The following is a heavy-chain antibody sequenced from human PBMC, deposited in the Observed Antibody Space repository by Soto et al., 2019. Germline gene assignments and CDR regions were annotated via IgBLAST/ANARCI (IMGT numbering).Heavy chain of an antibody. Sequence: GGSLRLSCTVSGFAFNNYGINWVRQAPGKGLEWVSSISKSDYTYYSDSVKGRFAISRDSAKSSVSLQMNTLRVEDTAVYYCAREDSIIIPAVSDFWGQGTLVTVSS. CDR1: GFAFNNYG. J-gene: IGHJ4*02. CDR2: ISKSDYT. V-gene: IGHV3-21*01. CDR3: AREDSIIIPAVSDF. D-gene: IGHD2-2*01.